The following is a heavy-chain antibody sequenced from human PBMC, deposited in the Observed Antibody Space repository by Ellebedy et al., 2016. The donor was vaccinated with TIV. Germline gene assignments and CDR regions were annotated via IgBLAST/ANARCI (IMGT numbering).Heavy chain of an antibody. J-gene: IGHJ2*01. D-gene: IGHD4-17*01. CDR3: ARDSDGDYTSFDL. CDR1: GGAISGVNW. CDR2: IFHSGTS. Sequence: MPSETLSLTCAVSGGAISGVNWWTWVRQPPGKGLEWIGEIFHSGTSNYNPSLKSRVTISVDKSKNQFSLNLSSVTAADTAVYFCARDSDGDYTSFDLWGRGALVIVSS. V-gene: IGHV4-4*02.